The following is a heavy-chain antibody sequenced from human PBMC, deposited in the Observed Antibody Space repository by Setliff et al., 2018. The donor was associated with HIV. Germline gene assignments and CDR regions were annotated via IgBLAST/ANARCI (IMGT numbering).Heavy chain of an antibody. J-gene: IGHJ6*03. CDR2: IIPMFGTP. V-gene: IGHV1-69*13. CDR1: GYTFTGYY. D-gene: IGHD3-22*01. CDR3: ARDTHYFDRRDYYFYIDV. Sequence: SVKVSCKASGYTFTGYYMHWVRQAPGQGLEWMGGIIPMFGTPKYAQKLQGRVTITADESTSTAYMELSSLTSEDTAVYYCARDTHYFDRRDYYFYIDVWGKGTTVTVSS.